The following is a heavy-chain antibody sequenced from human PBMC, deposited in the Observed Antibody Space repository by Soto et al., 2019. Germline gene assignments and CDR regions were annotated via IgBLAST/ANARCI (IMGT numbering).Heavy chain of an antibody. D-gene: IGHD6-6*01. CDR2: IYYSGST. Sequence: TLETMSHPCTVSGGYISSRSYYRGWNRQPPGKGLEWIGSIYYSGSTYYNPSLKSRVTISVDTSKNQFSLKLSSATAADTAVYYCARLGPVYSSSSLSWFDPWAREPWSPSP. J-gene: IGHJ5*02. V-gene: IGHV4-39*01. CDR3: ARLGPVYSSSSLSWFDP. CDR1: GGYISSRSYY.